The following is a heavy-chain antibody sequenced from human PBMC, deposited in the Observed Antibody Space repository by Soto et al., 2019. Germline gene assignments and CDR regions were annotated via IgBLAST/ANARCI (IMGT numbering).Heavy chain of an antibody. CDR3: ATSQKGYNWNYFDH. D-gene: IGHD1-20*01. V-gene: IGHV4-59*08. Sequence: SETLSLTCTVSGGSISSYYWSWIRQPPGKGLEWIGYIYYSGSTNYNTSLESRVSVSVDTSKSQFSLKLSAVTAADTAVYYCATSQKGYNWNYFDHWGQGALVTVS. CDR1: GGSISSYY. CDR2: IYYSGST. J-gene: IGHJ4*02.